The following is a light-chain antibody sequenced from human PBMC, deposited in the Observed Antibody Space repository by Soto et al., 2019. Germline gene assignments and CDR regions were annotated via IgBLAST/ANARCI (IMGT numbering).Light chain of an antibody. CDR3: QQYKSYPWT. Sequence: DIQVTQSPPTLSASVGDRVTITCRASESVKSWLAWYQQKPGKAPKLLIYDASSLESGLPSRFSGSGSGTEFSLTISSLQPDDFASYYCQQYKSYPWTFGQGTKVDLK. V-gene: IGKV1-5*01. CDR1: ESVKSW. CDR2: DAS. J-gene: IGKJ1*01.